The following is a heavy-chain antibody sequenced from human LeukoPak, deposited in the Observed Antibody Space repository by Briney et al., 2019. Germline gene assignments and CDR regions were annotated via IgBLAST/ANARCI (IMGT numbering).Heavy chain of an antibody. V-gene: IGHV3-7*03. CDR1: GFIFSSYC. D-gene: IGHD6-19*01. Sequence: PGGSLRLSCAASGFIFSSYCLMWVRQAPGKGLEWLATIKQDGSEKYYVDSVKGRFTISRDNAKNSLYLQMNSLRAEDTALYYCAKVSSGSSGWYDFDYWGQGTLVTVSS. J-gene: IGHJ4*02. CDR3: AKVSSGSSGWYDFDY. CDR2: IKQDGSEK.